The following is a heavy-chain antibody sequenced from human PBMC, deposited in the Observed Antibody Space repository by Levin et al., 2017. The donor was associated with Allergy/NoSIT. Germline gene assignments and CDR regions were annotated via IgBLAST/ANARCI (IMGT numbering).Heavy chain of an antibody. CDR1: GGSISSSSYY. J-gene: IGHJ4*02. D-gene: IGHD6-19*01. Sequence: SETLSLTCTVSGGSISSSSYYWGWIRQPPGKGLEWIGSIYYSGSTYYNPSLKSRVTISVDTSKNQFSLKLSSVTAADTAVYYCARPHEDSSGWYYFDYWGQGTLVTVSS. CDR2: IYYSGST. V-gene: IGHV4-39*01. CDR3: ARPHEDSSGWYYFDY.